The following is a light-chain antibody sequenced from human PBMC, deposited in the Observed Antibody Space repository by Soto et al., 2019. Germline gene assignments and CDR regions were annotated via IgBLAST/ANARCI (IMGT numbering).Light chain of an antibody. CDR3: TAWDDSLTGRV. CDR1: SSDIGSNT. CDR2: SDN. J-gene: IGLJ2*01. Sequence: QSVLTQPPSASGTPGQRVTISCSGSSSDIGSNTVNWYQHLPGTTPKLLIYSDNKRPSGVPDRFSGSKSGTSASLAISGLQSEDEADYYCTAWDDSLTGRVFGGGTKLTVL. V-gene: IGLV1-44*01.